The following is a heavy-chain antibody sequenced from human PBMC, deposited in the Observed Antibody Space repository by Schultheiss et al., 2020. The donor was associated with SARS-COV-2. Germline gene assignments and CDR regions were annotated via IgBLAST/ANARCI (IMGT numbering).Heavy chain of an antibody. CDR1: GGSISSSSYY. Sequence: SETLSLTCTVSGGSISSSSYYWGWIRQPPGKGLEWIGYIYYSGRTFYNPSLKSRVTISVDTSKNQFSLKLSSVTAADTAVYYCARDLSRQYASWGQGTLVTVSS. J-gene: IGHJ4*02. V-gene: IGHV4-39*07. CDR3: ARDLSRQYAS. CDR2: IYYSGRT. D-gene: IGHD2-8*01.